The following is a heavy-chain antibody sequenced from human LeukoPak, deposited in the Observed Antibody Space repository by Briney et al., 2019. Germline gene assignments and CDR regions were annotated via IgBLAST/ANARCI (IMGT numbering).Heavy chain of an antibody. D-gene: IGHD3-3*01. CDR1: GGSISSSSYY. CDR2: IYYSGST. V-gene: IGHV4-39*01. J-gene: IGHJ4*02. CDR3: ARHYDFWSGYRLDY. Sequence: PSETPSLTCTVSGGSISSSSYYWGWIRQPPGKGLEWIGSIYYSGSTYYNPSLKSRVTISVDTSKNQFSLKLSSVTAADTAVYYCARHYDFWSGYRLDYWGQGTLVTVSS.